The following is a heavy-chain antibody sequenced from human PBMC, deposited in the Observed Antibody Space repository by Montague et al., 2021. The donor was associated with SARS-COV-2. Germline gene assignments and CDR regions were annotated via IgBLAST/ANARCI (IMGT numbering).Heavy chain of an antibody. D-gene: IGHD3-3*01. J-gene: IGHJ6*02. V-gene: IGHV4-61*01. Sequence: SETLSLTCIVSGGSVSSGSYYWSWTRQPPGKGLEWIGYIDYSGSTXYNPSLKSRVTISVDTSKNQFSLKLSSVTAADTAVYYCARDPWRITIFGVVTRYGMDVWGQGTTVTVSS. CDR2: IDYSGST. CDR3: ARDPWRITIFGVVTRYGMDV. CDR1: GGSVSSGSYY.